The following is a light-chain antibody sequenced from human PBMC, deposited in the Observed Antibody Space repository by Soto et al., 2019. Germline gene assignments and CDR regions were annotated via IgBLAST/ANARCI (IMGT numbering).Light chain of an antibody. J-gene: IGLJ3*02. Sequence: QSVLTQPPSASGTPGQRVTISCSGSSSNIGTKYVYWDQHLPGTAPKLLIYRNNKRPSGVPDRFSGSKSGTSASLAISGLRSEDEADYYCAAWDDSLSGHWVFGGGTKLTVL. V-gene: IGLV1-47*01. CDR3: AAWDDSLSGHWV. CDR2: RNN. CDR1: SSNIGTKY.